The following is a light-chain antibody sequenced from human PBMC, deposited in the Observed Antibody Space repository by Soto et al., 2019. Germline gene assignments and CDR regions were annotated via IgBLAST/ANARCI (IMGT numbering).Light chain of an antibody. Sequence: DLQMTQSPSSLSASVGDRVSITCRASQSISSFLNWYQQKPGKAPKLLIYTASNLHSGVPSRFSGSESGTDFTLTITSLQPEDFATYYCQQSYSTPITFGQGTRLEIK. CDR1: QSISSF. CDR2: TAS. V-gene: IGKV1-39*01. J-gene: IGKJ5*01. CDR3: QQSYSTPIT.